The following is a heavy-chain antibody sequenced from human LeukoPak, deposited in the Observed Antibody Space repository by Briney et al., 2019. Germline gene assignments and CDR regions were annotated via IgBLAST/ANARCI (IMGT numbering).Heavy chain of an antibody. CDR1: GGTFSSYA. CDR2: IIPIFGTA. CDR3: AREDSSGYYPYYFDY. D-gene: IGHD3-22*01. V-gene: IGHV1-69*13. Sequence: SVKVSCKASGGTFSSYAISWVRQAPGQGLEWMGGIIPIFGTANYAQKFQGRVTITADESTSTAYMELSSLRSEDTAVYYCAREDSSGYYPYYFDYWGQGTLVTVSS. J-gene: IGHJ4*02.